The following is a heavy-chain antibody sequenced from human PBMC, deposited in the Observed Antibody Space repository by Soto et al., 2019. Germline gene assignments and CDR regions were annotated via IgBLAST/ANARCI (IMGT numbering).Heavy chain of an antibody. CDR3: ARDRLDPVGATVDYYYYYGMDV. CDR1: GFTFISYS. CDR2: ISSSSSTI. J-gene: IGHJ6*02. D-gene: IGHD1-26*01. Sequence: GGSLRLSCGASGFTFISYSMNWGRQAPGKGLEWVSYISSSSSTIYYADSVKGRFTISRDNAKNSLYLQMNSLRDEDTAVYYCARDRLDPVGATVDYYYYYGMDVWGQGTTVTVSS. V-gene: IGHV3-48*02.